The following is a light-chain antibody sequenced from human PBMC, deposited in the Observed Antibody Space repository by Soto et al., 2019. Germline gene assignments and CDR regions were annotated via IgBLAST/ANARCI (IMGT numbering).Light chain of an antibody. V-gene: IGLV3-25*02. J-gene: IGLJ2*01. CDR3: QSADSTTTFQSI. CDR1: GLAKQY. Sequence: SYELTQPPSVSVSPGQTASITCSGDGLAKQYAFWYQQKAGQAPALVIYKDTERASGIPERYSGSSTGTTVTLTISGVQAEDEADYYCQSADSTTTFQSIFGGGTKLTVL. CDR2: KDT.